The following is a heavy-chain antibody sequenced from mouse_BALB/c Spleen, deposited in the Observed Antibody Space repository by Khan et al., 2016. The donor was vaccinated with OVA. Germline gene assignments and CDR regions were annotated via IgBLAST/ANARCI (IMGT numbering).Heavy chain of an antibody. CDR3: ARIKKIVATYFYY. CDR2: TNPTNGRT. CDR1: GYTFTSYW. Sequence: QVQLKQSGAELVKAGASVKMSCKASGYTFTSYWMHWVKQRLGQGLEWFAETNPTNGRTYYNEKFKSKATLTVDKSSSTAYMLLSGPTFEDSAVYYCARIKKIVATYFYYWGQGTTLTVSS. V-gene: IGHV1S81*02. D-gene: IGHD1-1*01. J-gene: IGHJ2*01.